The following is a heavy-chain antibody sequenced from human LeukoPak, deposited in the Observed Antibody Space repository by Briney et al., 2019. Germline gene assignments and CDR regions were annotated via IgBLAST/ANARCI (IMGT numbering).Heavy chain of an antibody. CDR3: AKDPYYDSSGYYAY. J-gene: IGHJ4*02. D-gene: IGHD3-22*01. V-gene: IGHV3-33*06. CDR1: GFTFSSYG. Sequence: GRSLRLSCAASGFTFSSYGMHWVRQAPGKGLEWVAVIWYDGSNKYYADSVKGRFTISRDNSKNTLYLQMNSLRAEDTAVYYCAKDPYYDSSGYYAYWGQGTLGTVSS. CDR2: IWYDGSNK.